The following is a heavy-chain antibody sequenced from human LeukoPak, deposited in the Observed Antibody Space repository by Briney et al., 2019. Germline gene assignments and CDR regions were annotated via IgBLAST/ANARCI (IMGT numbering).Heavy chain of an antibody. CDR1: GGSISSGSYY. Sequence: SETLSLTCTVSGGSISSGSYYWRWIRQPAGKGLEWIGRIYTSGSTNYNPSLKSRVTISVDTSKNQFSLKLSSVTAADTAVYYCASGLRFLEWLGAFDIWGQGTMVTVSS. CDR3: ASGLRFLEWLGAFDI. CDR2: IYTSGST. D-gene: IGHD3-3*01. V-gene: IGHV4-61*02. J-gene: IGHJ3*02.